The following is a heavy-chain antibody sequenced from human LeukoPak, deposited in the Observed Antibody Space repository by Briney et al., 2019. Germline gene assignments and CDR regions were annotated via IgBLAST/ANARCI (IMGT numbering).Heavy chain of an antibody. CDR3: ARGGSHDAFDI. J-gene: IGHJ3*02. V-gene: IGHV1-46*01. D-gene: IGHD5-12*01. CDR1: GYTFTSYY. Sequence: ASVKVSCKASGYTFTSYYMHWVRQTPGQGLEWMGIINPSGGSTSYAQKFQGRVTMTRDMSTSTVYMELSSLRSEDTAVYYCARGGSHDAFDIWGQGTMVTVSS. CDR2: INPSGGST.